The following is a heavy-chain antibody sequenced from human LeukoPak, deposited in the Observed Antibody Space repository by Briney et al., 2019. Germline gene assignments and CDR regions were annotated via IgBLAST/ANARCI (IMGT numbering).Heavy chain of an antibody. CDR2: ISSSSSYT. Sequence: GGSLRLSCAASGFTFSDYYMSWIRQAPGKGLEWVSYISSSSSYTNYADSVKGRFTISRDNAKNSLYLQMNSLRAEDTAVYYCARDYDILTGSKDWFDPWGQGTLVTVSS. D-gene: IGHD3-9*01. CDR1: GFTFSDYY. CDR3: ARDYDILTGSKDWFDP. V-gene: IGHV3-11*05. J-gene: IGHJ5*02.